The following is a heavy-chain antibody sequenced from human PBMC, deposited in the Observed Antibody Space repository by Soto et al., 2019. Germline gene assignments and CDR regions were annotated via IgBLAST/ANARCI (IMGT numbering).Heavy chain of an antibody. CDR1: GVTFSSHA. CDR3: AKTGGYSYGYPNY. J-gene: IGHJ4*02. V-gene: IGHV3-23*01. CDR2: ISGSGGST. Sequence: QPXGSLRLSCTASGVTFSSHAMSWVRKAPGKGLEWVSAISGSGGSTYYADSVKGRFTISRDNSKNTLYLQMNSLRAEDTAVYYCAKTGGYSYGYPNYWGQGTLVTVSS. D-gene: IGHD5-18*01.